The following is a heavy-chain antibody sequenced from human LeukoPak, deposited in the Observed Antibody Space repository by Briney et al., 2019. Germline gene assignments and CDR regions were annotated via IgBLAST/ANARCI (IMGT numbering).Heavy chain of an antibody. J-gene: IGHJ5*02. D-gene: IGHD5-12*01. V-gene: IGHV1-8*03. CDR1: GYTFTGYY. CDR2: MSSKSGHT. Sequence: ASVKVSCKASGYTFTGYYMHWVRQATGQGLQWMGWMSSKSGHTAYAQKFQGRVIFTRNISISTAYMEVSSLTSEDTAVYYCAKGRASAGGYSGYDWGDWFDPWGQGTLVTVSS. CDR3: AKGRASAGGYSGYDWGDWFDP.